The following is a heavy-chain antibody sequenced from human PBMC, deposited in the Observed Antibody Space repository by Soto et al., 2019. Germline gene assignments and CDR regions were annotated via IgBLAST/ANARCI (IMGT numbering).Heavy chain of an antibody. J-gene: IGHJ6*03. D-gene: IGHD6-13*01. CDR2: ISSSGDTT. V-gene: IGHV3-23*01. CDR3: AKGLREAGAPGRYYYFNYMDV. CDR1: AFTFANYA. Sequence: VQLLESGGGLVQPGESLRLSCAASAFTFANYAVTWVRRAPGKGLEWVSGISSSGDTTYYADSVEGRFTISRDNSKNTLYLQMRSLRAEDTAVYYCAKGLREAGAPGRYYYFNYMDVWGKGTTVTVSS.